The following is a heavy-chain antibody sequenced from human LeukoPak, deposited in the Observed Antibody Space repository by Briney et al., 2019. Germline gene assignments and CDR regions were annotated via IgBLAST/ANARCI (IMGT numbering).Heavy chain of an antibody. CDR1: GFTFSSYA. Sequence: GGSLRLSCAASGFTFSSYAMSWVRQAPGKGLEWVSGISGSGGSTYYADSVKGRFTISRDNSKNTLYLQMNSLRAEDTAVYYCAKDPRGSCYYDYWGQGTLVTVSS. V-gene: IGHV3-23*01. D-gene: IGHD2-15*01. J-gene: IGHJ4*02. CDR2: ISGSGGST. CDR3: AKDPRGSCYYDY.